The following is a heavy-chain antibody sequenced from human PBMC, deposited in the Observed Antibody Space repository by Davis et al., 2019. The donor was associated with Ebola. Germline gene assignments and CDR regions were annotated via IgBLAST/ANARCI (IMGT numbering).Heavy chain of an antibody. CDR2: NYYRGST. Sequence: PSETLSLTCTVSGAPISSYYSRRLRQPPGKGLSRIGYNYYRGSTKYNPSLKSRVTISVDTSKNQFSLQLSSVTSADTAVDYCARFLMDCTGGVCDRWFDPWGHGTLVTISS. CDR3: ARFLMDCTGGVCDRWFDP. V-gene: IGHV4-59*01. J-gene: IGHJ5*02. D-gene: IGHD2-8*02. CDR1: GAPISSYY.